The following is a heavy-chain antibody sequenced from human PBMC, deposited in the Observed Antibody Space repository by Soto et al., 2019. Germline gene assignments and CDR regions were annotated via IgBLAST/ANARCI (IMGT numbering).Heavy chain of an antibody. J-gene: IGHJ4*02. CDR2: IHYSGST. Sequence: SETLSLTCPFPFGSVNIGTCYLSFLRQPPGKGLEWIGFIHYSGSTNYNPSLKSRVTMSVDTSKNQFSLKLTSVNAADTAVYYCTRGGDAYKNGHWGQGTLVTVSS. D-gene: IGHD2-21*01. V-gene: IGHV4-61*01. CDR1: FGSVNIGTCY. CDR3: TRGGDAYKNGH.